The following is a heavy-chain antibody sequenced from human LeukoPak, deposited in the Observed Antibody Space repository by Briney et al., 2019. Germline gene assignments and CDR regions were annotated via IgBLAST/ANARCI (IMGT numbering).Heavy chain of an antibody. V-gene: IGHV3-7*01. CDR1: GFTFSNYW. J-gene: IGHJ4*02. CDR2: IKQDGSEK. CDR3: ARGIAGCSSTSCSYYFDY. D-gene: IGHD2-2*01. Sequence: GGSLRLSCAASGFTFSNYWMSWVRQAPGKGLGWVANIKQDGSEKYYVDSVKGRFTISRDNAKNSLYLRMNSLRAEDTAVYYCARGIAGCSSTSCSYYFDYWGQGTLVTVSS.